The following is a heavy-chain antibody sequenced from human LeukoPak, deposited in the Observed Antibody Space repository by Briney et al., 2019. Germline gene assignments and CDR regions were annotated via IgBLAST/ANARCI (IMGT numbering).Heavy chain of an antibody. Sequence: PSETLSLTCTVSGGSISSGSYYWSWIRQPAGKGLEWIGRIYTSGSTNYNPSLKSRVTISVDTSKNQFSLKLGSVTAADTAVYYCARYSSSWLDFDYWGQGTLVTVSS. J-gene: IGHJ4*02. V-gene: IGHV4-61*02. CDR2: IYTSGST. CDR1: GGSISSGSYY. CDR3: ARYSSSWLDFDY. D-gene: IGHD6-13*01.